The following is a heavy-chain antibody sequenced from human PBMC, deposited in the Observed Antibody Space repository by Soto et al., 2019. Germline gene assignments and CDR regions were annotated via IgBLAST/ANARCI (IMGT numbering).Heavy chain of an antibody. CDR2: IYYSGST. CDR1: GGSISSGDYY. J-gene: IGHJ4*02. CDR3: ARESSQQPQYFDY. Sequence: SETLSLTCTVSGGSISSGDYYWSWIRQPPGKGLEWIGYIYYSGSTYYNPSLKSRVTISVDTSKNQFSLKLSSVTAADTAVYYCARESSQQPQYFDYWGQGTLVTVSS. V-gene: IGHV4-30-4*01. D-gene: IGHD6-13*01.